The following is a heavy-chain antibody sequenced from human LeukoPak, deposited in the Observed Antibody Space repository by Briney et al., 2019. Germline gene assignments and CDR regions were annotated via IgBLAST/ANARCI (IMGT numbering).Heavy chain of an antibody. Sequence: SETLSLTCTVSGGSISSYYWSWIRQPPGKGLEWIGYIYYSGSTNYNPSLKSRVTISVDTSKNQFSLKLSSVTAADTAVYYCSGGEWLVRTDYWGQGTLVTVSS. CDR2: IYYSGST. CDR1: GGSISSYY. CDR3: SGGEWLVRTDY. J-gene: IGHJ4*02. V-gene: IGHV4-59*01. D-gene: IGHD6-19*01.